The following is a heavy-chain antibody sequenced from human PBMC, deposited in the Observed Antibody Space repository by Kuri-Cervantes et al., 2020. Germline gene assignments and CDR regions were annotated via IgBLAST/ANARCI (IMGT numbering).Heavy chain of an antibody. CDR2: IDWDDDK. Sequence: SGPTLVKPTQTLTLTCTFSGFSLSTTGMRVSWIRQPPGKALEWLARIDWDDDKFYSTSLKTRLTISKDTSKDQVVLRMTNVDPVDTATYYCARTQAPYTGTYLFDEWGQGTLVTVSS. D-gene: IGHD1-26*01. J-gene: IGHJ4*02. V-gene: IGHV2-70D*14. CDR1: GFSLSTTGMR. CDR3: ARTQAPYTGTYLFDE.